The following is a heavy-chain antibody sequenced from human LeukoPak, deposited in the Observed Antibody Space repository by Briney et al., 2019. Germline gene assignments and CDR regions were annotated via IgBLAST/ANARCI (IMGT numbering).Heavy chain of an antibody. Sequence: GGSLRLSCAASGFTFSSYWIHWVRQAPGKGLVWVSHINGGGGTTTYADSVKGRFTISRDNAKNTLYLQMNSLRAEDTAVFYCARSNNYGFDYWGQGTLVTVSS. CDR1: GFTFSSYW. J-gene: IGHJ4*02. V-gene: IGHV3-74*03. CDR2: INGGGGTT. D-gene: IGHD5-24*01. CDR3: ARSNNYGFDY.